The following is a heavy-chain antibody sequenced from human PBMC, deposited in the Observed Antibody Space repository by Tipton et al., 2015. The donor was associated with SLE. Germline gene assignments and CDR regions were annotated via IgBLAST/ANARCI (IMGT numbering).Heavy chain of an antibody. V-gene: IGHV4-34*01. D-gene: IGHD1-20*01. CDR2: INHSGST. Sequence: TLSLTCAVYGGSFSGYYWSWIRQPPGKGLERIGEINHSGSTNYNPSLKSRVTISVDTSKNQFSLKLSSVTAADTAVYYCARGLVNWNYFDYWGQGTLVTVSS. CDR3: ARGLVNWNYFDY. CDR1: GGSFSGYY. J-gene: IGHJ4*02.